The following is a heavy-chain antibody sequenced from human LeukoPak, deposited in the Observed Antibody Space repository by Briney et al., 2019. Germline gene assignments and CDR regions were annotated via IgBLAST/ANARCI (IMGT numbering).Heavy chain of an antibody. CDR3: ARDPRYSSGWSFDY. CDR2: TYFRSKWYN. D-gene: IGHD6-19*01. CDR1: GDSVSSKSAT. J-gene: IGHJ4*02. V-gene: IGHV6-1*01. Sequence: SQALSLTCAISGDSVSSKSATWNWIRQPPSRGLEWLGRTYFRSKWYNDSAVSVKSRITINPDTSKNQFSLHLHSVTPEDTAVYYCARDPRYSSGWSFDYWGQGTLVTVSS.